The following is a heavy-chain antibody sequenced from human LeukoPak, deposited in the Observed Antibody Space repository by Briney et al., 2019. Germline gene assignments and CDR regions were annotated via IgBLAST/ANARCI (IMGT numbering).Heavy chain of an antibody. CDR1: GYTFTGYY. V-gene: IGHV1-2*02. Sequence: ASVKVSCKASGYTFTGYYMHWVRQAPGQGLEWMGWINPNSGGTNYAQKFQGRVTMTRDTSISTAYMELRSPRSDDTAVYYCARVPLLRFFWRYYFDYWGQGTLVTVSS. J-gene: IGHJ4*02. CDR2: INPNSGGT. CDR3: ARVPLLRFFWRYYFDY. D-gene: IGHD3-3*01.